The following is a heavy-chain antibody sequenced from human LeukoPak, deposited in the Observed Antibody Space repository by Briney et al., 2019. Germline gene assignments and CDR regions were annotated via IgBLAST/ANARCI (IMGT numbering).Heavy chain of an antibody. J-gene: IGHJ4*02. CDR3: SRGLDSRKLGY. CDR2: IHPSGML. Sequence: LSCAASGFAFSSYRMHWVRQAPGKGLEWIGSIHPSGMLYNNPSLESRVTMSRDTSKNQFSLNLNSVTAADTAVYFCSRGLDSRKLGYWGQGILVTVSS. V-gene: IGHV4-28*02. D-gene: IGHD3-22*01. CDR1: GFAFSSYR.